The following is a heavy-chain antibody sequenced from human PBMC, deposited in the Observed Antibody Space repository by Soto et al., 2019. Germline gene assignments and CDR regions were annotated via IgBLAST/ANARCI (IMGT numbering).Heavy chain of an antibody. CDR3: ARAIVGPTTTGWLDP. Sequence: QVQLVQSGAEVKKPGSSGKVSCKASGGTFSRYAISWVRQAPGQGLEWMGGIIPIFGTANYEQKFQGRVTISADASTSTAYVELSSLRFEDTAVYYCARAIVGPTTTGWLDPWGQGTLVTVSS. D-gene: IGHD1-26*01. J-gene: IGHJ5*02. V-gene: IGHV1-69*01. CDR2: IIPIFGTA. CDR1: GGTFSRYA.